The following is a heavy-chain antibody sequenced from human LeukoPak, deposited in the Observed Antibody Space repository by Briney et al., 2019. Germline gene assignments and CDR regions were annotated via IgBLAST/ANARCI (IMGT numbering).Heavy chain of an antibody. CDR2: ISGSGGST. CDR1: GFTFSSYA. J-gene: IGHJ6*02. Sequence: GGSLRLSCAASGFTFSSYAMSWVRQAPGKGLEWVSAISGSGGSTYYADSVKGRFTISRDNSKNTLYLQMNSLRAEDTAVYYCAKDRGHDYGDYVWDYYYYYGMDVWGQGTTVTVSS. V-gene: IGHV3-23*01. CDR3: AKDRGHDYGDYVWDYYYYYGMDV. D-gene: IGHD4-17*01.